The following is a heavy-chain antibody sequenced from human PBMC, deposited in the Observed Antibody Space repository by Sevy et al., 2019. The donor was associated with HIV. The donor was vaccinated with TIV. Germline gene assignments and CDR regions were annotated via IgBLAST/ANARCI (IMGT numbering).Heavy chain of an antibody. CDR3: ARDPTNSVGQKPHFDY. CDR1: GYTLNGHG. J-gene: IGHJ4*02. Sequence: ASVKVSCQASGYTLNGHGITWVRQAPGQGLEWMGWISCYDGETKYAQRFRGTVAMTTDTSTSTAYMELRSLTSDDTALYYCARDPTNSVGQKPHFDYWGQGPLVTVSS. V-gene: IGHV1-18*01. D-gene: IGHD2-8*01. CDR2: ISCYDGET.